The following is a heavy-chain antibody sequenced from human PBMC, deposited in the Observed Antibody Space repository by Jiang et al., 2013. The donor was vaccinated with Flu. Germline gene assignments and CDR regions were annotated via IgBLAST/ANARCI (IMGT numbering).Heavy chain of an antibody. J-gene: IGHJ5*02. V-gene: IGHV2-70*04. CDR3: AHRNTYGSGSYLNWFDP. CDR2: IDWDDAK. CDR1: GFSLSTSGVR. Sequence: KPTQTLTLTCTFSGFSLSTSGVRVSWIRQPPGKALEWLARIDWDDAKFYSTSLKTRLTISMDTSKNQVVLTMTNMDPLDTATYYCAHRNTYGSGSYLNWFDPWGQGTLVTVSS. D-gene: IGHD3-10*01.